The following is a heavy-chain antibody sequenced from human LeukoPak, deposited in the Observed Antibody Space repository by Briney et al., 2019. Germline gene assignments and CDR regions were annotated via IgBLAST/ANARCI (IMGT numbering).Heavy chain of an antibody. V-gene: IGHV3-33*01. D-gene: IGHD5-18*01. CDR3: GRGVYSPRDY. Sequence: GGSLRLSCAASGFTFSNSGVHWVRQAPGKGLEWVALIWSDGSKKYYADSVEGRFTISRDNSKNTLYLQMDSLRAEDTAVYYCGRGVYSPRDYWGQGTLVTVSS. CDR1: GFTFSNSG. CDR2: IWSDGSKK. J-gene: IGHJ4*02.